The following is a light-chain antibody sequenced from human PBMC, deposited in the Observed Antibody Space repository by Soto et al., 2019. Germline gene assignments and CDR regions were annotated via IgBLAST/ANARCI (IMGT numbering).Light chain of an antibody. Sequence: EIVLTQSPATLSLSPGERATLSCRARQSVSSYLAWYQQQPGQAPRLLIYDASNMATGIPARFSGSGSGTDFTLTISRLEPEDFAVYCCQQRSNCPPYTFGQGTKLEIK. J-gene: IGKJ2*01. V-gene: IGKV3-11*01. CDR3: QQRSNCPPYT. CDR2: DAS. CDR1: QSVSSY.